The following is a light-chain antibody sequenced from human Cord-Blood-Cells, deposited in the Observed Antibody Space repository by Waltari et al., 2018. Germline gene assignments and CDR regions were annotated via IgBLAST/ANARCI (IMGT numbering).Light chain of an antibody. CDR1: SRDVGSSNL. CDR2: EGS. J-gene: IGLJ2*01. CDR3: CSYAGSSTLV. Sequence: QSALTQPASVSGSPGQSITISCTGTSRDVGSSNLFSWYQQHPGKAPKLMIYEGSKRPSGVSNRFSGSKSGNPASLTISGLQAEDEADYYCCSYAGSSTLVFGGGTKLTVL. V-gene: IGLV2-23*01.